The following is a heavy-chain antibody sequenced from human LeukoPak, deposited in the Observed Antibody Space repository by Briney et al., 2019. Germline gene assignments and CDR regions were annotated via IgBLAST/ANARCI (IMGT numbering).Heavy chain of an antibody. D-gene: IGHD6-19*01. CDR2: IYSGGST. V-gene: IGHV3-53*01. CDR1: GFTVSSNY. Sequence: GGSLRLSCAASGFTVSSNYMSWVRQAPGKGLEWVSVIYSGGSTYYADSVKGRFTISRDNSKSTLYLQMNSLRAEDTAVYYCAREIPRSGSSLDYWGQGTLVTVSS. J-gene: IGHJ4*02. CDR3: AREIPRSGSSLDY.